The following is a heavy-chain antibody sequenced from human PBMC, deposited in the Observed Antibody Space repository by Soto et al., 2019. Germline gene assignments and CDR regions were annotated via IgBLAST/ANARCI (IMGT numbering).Heavy chain of an antibody. D-gene: IGHD2-21*02. J-gene: IGHJ6*02. Sequence: QVTLKESGPTLVKPTQTLTLTCTVSGLSLRTTGVGVGWVRQPPGKALEWLALLYWDDDKRYSPSLRSRLTIAKDISEQQVVLTMPNMDTVDTATYYCVQSRCGGDCLEIYSSHAYNGLDVWGQGTTVTVSS. CDR3: VQSRCGGDCLEIYSSHAYNGLDV. CDR2: LYWDDDK. V-gene: IGHV2-5*02. CDR1: GLSLRTTGVG.